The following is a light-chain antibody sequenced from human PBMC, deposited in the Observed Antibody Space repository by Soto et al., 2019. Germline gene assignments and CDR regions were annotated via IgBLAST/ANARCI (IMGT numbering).Light chain of an antibody. J-gene: IGKJ1*01. CDR3: QQYNSYS. V-gene: IGKV1-5*01. CDR2: HAS. Sequence: DIQITQNNSTLSAAVGDGVTITCRASRSSSRWLAWYQQKPGTAPKVLIYHASNLQSGVPSRFSGSGSGTEFTLTISSLQPDDCATYYGQQYNSYSFGQGSKVDI. CDR1: RSSSRW.